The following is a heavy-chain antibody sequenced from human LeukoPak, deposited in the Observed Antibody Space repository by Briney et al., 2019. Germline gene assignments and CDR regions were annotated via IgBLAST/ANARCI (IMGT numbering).Heavy chain of an antibody. V-gene: IGHV3-23*01. D-gene: IGHD2-2*01. CDR1: GFTFSSYA. CDR2: ISGSGGST. J-gene: IGHJ4*02. CDR3: AKVGGGTYAPNRPYYFDY. Sequence: PGGSLRLSCAASGFTFSSYAMSWVRQAPGKGLEWVSAISGSGGSTYYADSVKGRFTISRDNSKNTLYLQMNSLRAEGTAVYYCAKVGGGTYAPNRPYYFDYWGQGTLVTVSS.